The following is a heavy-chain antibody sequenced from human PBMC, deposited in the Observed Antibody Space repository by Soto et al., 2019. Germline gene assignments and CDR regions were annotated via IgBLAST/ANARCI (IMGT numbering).Heavy chain of an antibody. CDR1: GFTFSSYW. CDR3: ARVSIPIHWYQLPPSGNLAAHPNDY. CDR2: IKQDGSEK. D-gene: IGHD2-2*01. J-gene: IGHJ4*02. V-gene: IGHV3-7*03. Sequence: EVQLVESGGGLVQPGGSLRLSCAASGFTFSSYWMSWVRQAPGKGLEWVANIKQDGSEKYYVDSVKGRFTISRDNAKNSLYLQMNSLRAEDTAVYYCARVSIPIHWYQLPPSGNLAAHPNDYWGQGTLVTVSS.